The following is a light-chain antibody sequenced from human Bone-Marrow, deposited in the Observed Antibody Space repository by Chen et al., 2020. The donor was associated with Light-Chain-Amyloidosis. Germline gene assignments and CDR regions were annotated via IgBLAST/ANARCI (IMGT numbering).Light chain of an antibody. CDR1: SGDVGTYNY. Sequence: QSALTQPASVSGSPGQSITISCTGTSGDVGTYNYGSWYQQHPGKAPKVMIYAVSTRPSGVSNRFSGSKSGNTASLTISGLQAEDEADYYCSSFTSSSSYVFGPGTKVTVL. CDR3: SSFTSSSSYV. V-gene: IGLV2-14*01. CDR2: AVS. J-gene: IGLJ1*01.